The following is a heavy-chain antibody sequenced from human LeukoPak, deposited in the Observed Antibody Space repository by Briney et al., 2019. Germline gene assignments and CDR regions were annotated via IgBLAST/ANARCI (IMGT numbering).Heavy chain of an antibody. CDR1: GGSISSSSYY. D-gene: IGHD6-19*01. V-gene: IGHV4-39*01. Sequence: SETLSLTCTVSGGSISSSSYYWGWIRQPPGKGLEWIGSIYYSGSTYYNPSLKSRVTISVDTSKNQFSLKLSSVTAADTAVYYCARHSIAVAGLWGQGTLVTVSS. J-gene: IGHJ4*02. CDR3: ARHSIAVAGL. CDR2: IYYSGST.